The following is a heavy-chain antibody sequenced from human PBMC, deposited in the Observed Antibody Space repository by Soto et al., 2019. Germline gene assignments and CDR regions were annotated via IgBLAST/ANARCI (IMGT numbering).Heavy chain of an antibody. Sequence: SPTLSLTCAISGDSVSNNSVAWNWIRQSPSRGLEWLGRTYYRSKWYNDYAVSVKSRITINPDTSKNQFSLQLNSVTPEDTVVYYCSRDRAVAGTFYYGMDVWGQGTTVTVSS. V-gene: IGHV6-1*01. CDR3: SRDRAVAGTFYYGMDV. J-gene: IGHJ6*02. CDR1: GDSVSNNSVA. CDR2: TYYRSKWYN. D-gene: IGHD6-19*01.